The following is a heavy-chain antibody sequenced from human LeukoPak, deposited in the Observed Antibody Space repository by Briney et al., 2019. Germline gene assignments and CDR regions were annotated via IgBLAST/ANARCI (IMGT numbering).Heavy chain of an antibody. V-gene: IGHV1-2*02. D-gene: IGHD2-21*01. Sequence: ASVKVSCKASGYTFTGYYMHWVRQAPGQGLEWMGWINPNSGGTNYAQKFQGRVTMTRDTFISTAYMELSRLRSDDTAVYYCARAAHIVVVSNAFDIWGQGTMVTVSS. CDR2: INPNSGGT. J-gene: IGHJ3*02. CDR1: GYTFTGYY. CDR3: ARAAHIVVVSNAFDI.